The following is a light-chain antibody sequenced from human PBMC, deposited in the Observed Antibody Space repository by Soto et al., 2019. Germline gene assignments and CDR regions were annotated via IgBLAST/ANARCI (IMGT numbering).Light chain of an antibody. CDR1: QSISSW. J-gene: IGKJ1*01. V-gene: IGKV1-5*01. CDR2: DAP. Sequence: DIQMTQSPSSLSASIGDRVPIPCRASQSISSWLAWYQQTPGKAPKLLIYDAPSLESGVPSRFSGSGSGTEFTLTISSLQPDDFATYYCQQYNSYSRTFGQGTKVDIK. CDR3: QQYNSYSRT.